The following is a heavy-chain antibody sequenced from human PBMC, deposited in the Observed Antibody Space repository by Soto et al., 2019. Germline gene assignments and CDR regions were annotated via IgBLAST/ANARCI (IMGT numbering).Heavy chain of an antibody. J-gene: IGHJ6*02. CDR3: ARDRDLEWFDSRYGMDV. Sequence: LRLSCAASGFTFSSYGMHWVRQAPGKGLEWVAVIWYDGSNKYYADSVKGRFTISRDNSKNTLYLQMNSLRAEDTAVYYCARDRDLEWFDSRYGMDVWGQGTTVTVSS. CDR1: GFTFSSYG. D-gene: IGHD3-3*01. CDR2: IWYDGSNK. V-gene: IGHV3-33*01.